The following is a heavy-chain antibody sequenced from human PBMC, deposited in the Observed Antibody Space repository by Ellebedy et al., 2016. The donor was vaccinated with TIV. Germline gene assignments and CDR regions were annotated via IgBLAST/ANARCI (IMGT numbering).Heavy chain of an antibody. CDR2: IKDDGTAV. Sequence: GGSLRLXXAASGFTFSPYWMSWVRQAPGKGLEWVANIKDDGTAVYYAESLKGRFTISRDNVESSLFLQMNTLRAEDTAVYYCARVSGKYYVDDWGQGTLVTVSS. V-gene: IGHV3-7*03. J-gene: IGHJ4*02. D-gene: IGHD2-8*01. CDR1: GFTFSPYW. CDR3: ARVSGKYYVDD.